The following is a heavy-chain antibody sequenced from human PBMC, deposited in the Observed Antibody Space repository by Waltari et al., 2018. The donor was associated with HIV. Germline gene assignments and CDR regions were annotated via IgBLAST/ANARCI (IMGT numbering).Heavy chain of an antibody. J-gene: IGHJ4*02. V-gene: IGHV5-51*01. CDR2: IYPGDSDT. Sequence: VQLVPSGAEVKTPGAPRKISGQASGYIFTTYWIGWVRQIPGKGLQWMGIIYPGDSDTRYSPSFQGQVTISADKSISTAYLQWSSLKASDTAMYYCARHQTEYSSSWYPDYWGQGTLVTVSS. D-gene: IGHD6-13*01. CDR3: ARHQTEYSSSWYPDY. CDR1: GYIFTTYW.